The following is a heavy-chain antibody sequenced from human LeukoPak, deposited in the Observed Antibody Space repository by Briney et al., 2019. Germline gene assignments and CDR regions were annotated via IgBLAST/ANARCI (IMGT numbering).Heavy chain of an antibody. V-gene: IGHV4-38-2*02. CDR2: IYYSGNT. CDR3: ARDLGYSGFDWAP. D-gene: IGHD5-12*01. Sequence: SETLSLTCTVSGYSINSGHYWGWIRQPPGKRLEWIGSIYYSGNTYYNPTLKSRITIFVDTSKNQFSLNLTTVTAADAAVYYCARDLGYSGFDWAPWGQGTLVTVSS. CDR1: GYSINSGHY. J-gene: IGHJ5*02.